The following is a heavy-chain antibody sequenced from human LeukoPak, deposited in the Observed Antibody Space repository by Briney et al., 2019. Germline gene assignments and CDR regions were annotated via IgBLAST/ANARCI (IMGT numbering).Heavy chain of an antibody. CDR2: ISSTSSTT. V-gene: IGHV3-48*01. J-gene: IGHJ3*02. CDR1: GFTFSSYS. Sequence: GGSLRLSCAASGFTFSSYSMNWIRQAPGKGLEWVSYISSTSSTTNYADSVKGRFTISRDNAKNSLYLQMNSLRAEDTAVYYCAKGIERLPRDAFDIWGQGTMVTVSS. D-gene: IGHD2-15*01. CDR3: AKGIERLPRDAFDI.